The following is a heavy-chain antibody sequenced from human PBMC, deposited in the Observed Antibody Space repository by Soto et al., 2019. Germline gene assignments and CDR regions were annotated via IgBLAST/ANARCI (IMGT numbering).Heavy chain of an antibody. CDR1: GFTFTNYW. Sequence: EVQLVQSGGGSVQPGGSLRLSCAASGFTFTNYWMHWVRQVPGKGLVWVSRIDGVGTGTSYSDSVRGRFTISRDNAENTLYLQMNSLRAENTAVYYCTPVFEYWGQGTPVTVSS. CDR3: TPVFEY. CDR2: IDGVGTGT. J-gene: IGHJ4*02. V-gene: IGHV3-74*01.